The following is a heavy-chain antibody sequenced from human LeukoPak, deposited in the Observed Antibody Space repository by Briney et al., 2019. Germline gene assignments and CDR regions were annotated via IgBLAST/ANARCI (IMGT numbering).Heavy chain of an antibody. CDR2: INPNSGGT. Sequence: ASVKVSCKASGYTFTGYYMHWVRQARGQGLEWMGWINPNSGGTNYAQKFQGRVTMPRDTSISTAYMELSRLRSDDTAVYYCARVDYDILTGYLTFDYAGEGTLVTVSS. D-gene: IGHD3-9*01. J-gene: IGHJ4*02. CDR1: GYTFTGYY. V-gene: IGHV1-2*02. CDR3: ARVDYDILTGYLTFDY.